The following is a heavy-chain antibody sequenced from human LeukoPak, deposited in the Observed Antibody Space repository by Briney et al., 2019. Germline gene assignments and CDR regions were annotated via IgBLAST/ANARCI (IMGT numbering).Heavy chain of an antibody. D-gene: IGHD1-26*01. V-gene: IGHV3-23*01. CDR1: GFTFSSYV. CDR2: ISSNTGNT. CDR3: ARHAGASPFDY. J-gene: IGHJ4*02. Sequence: GGSLSLSCAASGFTFSSYVMYWVRQAPRKGLEWVSEISSNTGNTYYAPSVKGRFAISRDNSKNTLFLQMHSLRAEGTAIYNCARHAGASPFDYWGQGALVTVSS.